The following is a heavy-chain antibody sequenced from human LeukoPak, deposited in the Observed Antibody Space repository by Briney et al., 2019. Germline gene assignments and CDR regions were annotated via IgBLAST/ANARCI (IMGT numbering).Heavy chain of an antibody. CDR3: AKVGGLAVAGTDNWMDP. Sequence: SETLSLTCSVTGGSISRSSYYWGWIRQPPGEGLEWIGNIHYSGKTYYNPSLKSRVTISIDTSKNQYSLKLSSVTAADTAVYSRAKVGGLAVAGTDNWMDPWGQGTLVTVSS. CDR1: GGSISRSSYY. CDR2: IHYSGKT. J-gene: IGHJ5*02. D-gene: IGHD6-19*01. V-gene: IGHV4-39*02.